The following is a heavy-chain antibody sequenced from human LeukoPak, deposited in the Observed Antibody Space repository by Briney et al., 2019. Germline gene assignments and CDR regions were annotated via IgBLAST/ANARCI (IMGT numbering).Heavy chain of an antibody. CDR3: ASDLSRGWFGP. D-gene: IGHD3-9*01. CDR2: IIPIFGTA. CDR1: GGTFSSYA. Sequence: ASVKVSCKASGGTFSSYAIIWVRQAPGQGLEWMGGIIPIFGTANYAQKFQGRVTITTDESTSTAYMELSSLRSEDTAVYYCASDLSRGWFGPWGQGTLVTVSS. J-gene: IGHJ5*02. V-gene: IGHV1-69*05.